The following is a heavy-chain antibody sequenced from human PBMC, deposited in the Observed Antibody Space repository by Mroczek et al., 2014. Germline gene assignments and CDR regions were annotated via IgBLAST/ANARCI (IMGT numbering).Heavy chain of an antibody. CDR2: INHSGST. J-gene: IGHJ5*02. Sequence: QVQLQQWGAGLLKPSETLSLTCAVYGGSFSGYYWSWIRQPPGKGLEWIGEINHSGSTNYNPSLKSRVTISVDTSKNQFSLKLSSVTAADTAVYYCARGGVEMAPAGGFDPWGQGTLVTVSS. CDR3: ARGGVEMAPAGGFDP. D-gene: IGHD5-24*01. CDR1: GGSFSGYY. V-gene: IGHV4-34*01.